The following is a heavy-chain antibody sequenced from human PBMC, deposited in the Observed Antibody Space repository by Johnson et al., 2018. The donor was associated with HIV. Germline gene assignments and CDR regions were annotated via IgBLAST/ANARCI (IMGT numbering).Heavy chain of an antibody. CDR3: ARDVGDRGYYDSSGYRAFDI. D-gene: IGHD3-22*01. CDR2: ISYDGNNK. Sequence: QVQLVESGGGVVQPGRSLRLSCAASGFTFSSYAMHWVRQAPGKGLEWVAVISYDGNNKYYADSVKGRVTISRDNSKNTLYLQMNSLRAEDTAVYYCARDVGDRGYYDSSGYRAFDIWGQGTMVTVSS. V-gene: IGHV3-30*04. J-gene: IGHJ3*02. CDR1: GFTFSSYA.